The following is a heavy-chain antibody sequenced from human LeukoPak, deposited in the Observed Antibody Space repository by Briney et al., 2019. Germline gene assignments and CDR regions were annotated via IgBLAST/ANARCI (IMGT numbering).Heavy chain of an antibody. V-gene: IGHV1-69*06. J-gene: IGHJ4*02. D-gene: IGHD3-9*01. CDR3: AVSYDILTGYYPFDY. Sequence: GASVTVSCKASGGTFSSYASSWVRQAPGQGLEWMGEIIPISGTANYAQKFQGRVTITADKSTSTAYMELSSLRSEDTAVYYCAVSYDILTGYYPFDYWGQGTLVTVSS. CDR2: IIPISGTA. CDR1: GGTFSSYA.